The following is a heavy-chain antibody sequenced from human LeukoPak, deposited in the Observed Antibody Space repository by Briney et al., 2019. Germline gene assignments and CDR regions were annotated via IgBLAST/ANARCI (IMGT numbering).Heavy chain of an antibody. V-gene: IGHV3-30*18. D-gene: IGHD6-13*01. CDR2: ISYDGGTK. J-gene: IGHJ4*02. CDR1: GFSFSSYG. CDR3: AKVFTPNSWPKYYFDY. Sequence: GGSLRLSCAGAGFSFSSYGMHWVRQAPGKGLEWVAVISYDGGTKFYADSVKGRFTISRDNSKTTLYLQMDSLRAEDTAVYYCAKVFTPNSWPKYYFDYWGQGTLVTVSS.